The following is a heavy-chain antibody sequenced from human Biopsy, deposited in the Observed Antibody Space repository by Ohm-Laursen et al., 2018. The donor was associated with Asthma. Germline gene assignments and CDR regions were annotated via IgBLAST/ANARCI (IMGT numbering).Heavy chain of an antibody. V-gene: IGHV3-30*18. CDR3: AKDVFPGWELRRGPDY. Sequence: SLRLSCAASGFTFGDYWMCWVRQVPGKGLDWVAVISFDGSNKNYTDSVKGRFTISRDNSRNTLHLQMNSLRAEDTAVYYCAKDVFPGWELRRGPDYWGQGTLVTVSS. J-gene: IGHJ4*02. CDR2: ISFDGSNK. CDR1: GFTFGDYW. D-gene: IGHD1-26*01.